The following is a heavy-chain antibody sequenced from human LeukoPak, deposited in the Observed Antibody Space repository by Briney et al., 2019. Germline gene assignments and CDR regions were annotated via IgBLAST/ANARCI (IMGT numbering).Heavy chain of an antibody. CDR3: ARDSLAVAGPYYYGMDV. V-gene: IGHV1-2*02. CDR2: INPNSGGT. D-gene: IGHD6-19*01. Sequence: GASVKVSCKASGYTFTGYYMHWVRQAPGQGLEWMGWINPNSGGTNYAQKFQGRVTMTRDTSISTAYMELGRLRSDDTAVYYCARDSLAVAGPYYYGMDVWGQGTTVTVSS. CDR1: GYTFTGYY. J-gene: IGHJ6*02.